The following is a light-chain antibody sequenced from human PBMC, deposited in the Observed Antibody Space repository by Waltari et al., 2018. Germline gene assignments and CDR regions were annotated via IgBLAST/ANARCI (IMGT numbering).Light chain of an antibody. J-gene: IGLJ3*02. CDR3: SSYTGTNTLV. CDR1: SSDVGGYNF. V-gene: IGLV2-14*01. Sequence: QSALTQPASVSGSPGQSIPISCTGTSSDVGGYNFVSWYQQHPGKAPKFMIYEVSNRPSGVSNRFSGSKSGNTASLTISGLQAEDEADYYCSSYTGTNTLVFGGGTKLTVL. CDR2: EVS.